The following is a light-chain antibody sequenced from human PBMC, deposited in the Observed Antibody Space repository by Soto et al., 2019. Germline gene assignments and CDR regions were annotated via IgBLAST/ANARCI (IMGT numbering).Light chain of an antibody. J-gene: IGKJ2*02. V-gene: IGKV3-20*01. CDR2: NID. CDR3: QQYGSLPRT. Sequence: EIVLTQSPGTLSLSPGERATLSCRASQSVTTTYLAWYQQKPGQAPRLLIYNIDSRAAGIPDRFSGSGSGTDFTLSINRLEPEDFAVYYCQQYGSLPRTFGQGTKVEI. CDR1: QSVTTTY.